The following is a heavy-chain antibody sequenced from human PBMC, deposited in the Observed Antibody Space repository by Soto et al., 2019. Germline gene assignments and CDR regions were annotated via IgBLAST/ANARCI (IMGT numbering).Heavy chain of an antibody. CDR2: IYHSGYT. D-gene: IGHD4-17*01. V-gene: IGHV4-30-2*01. J-gene: IGHJ6*02. Sequence: SESLALTCAVSGGCMRSGGDSWSWNRQPPGKGLEWIGYIYHSGYTYCNPSLKSRVTISVDRSKNQFSLKLSSVTAADTAVYYCARAHYGDYGYGMDVWGQGTTVTVSS. CDR3: ARAHYGDYGYGMDV. CDR1: GGCMRSGGDS.